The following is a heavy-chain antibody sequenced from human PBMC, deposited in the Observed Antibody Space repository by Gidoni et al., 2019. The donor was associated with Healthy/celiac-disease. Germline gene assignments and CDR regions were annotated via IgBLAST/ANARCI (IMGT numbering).Heavy chain of an antibody. V-gene: IGHV1-2*02. CDR3: AREGSRGYCSSTSCALDY. CDR2: INPNSGGT. D-gene: IGHD2-2*01. J-gene: IGHJ4*02. Sequence: QVQLVQSGAEVKKPGASVKVSCKASGYIFSGYYMHWVRQAPGQGLEWMGWINPNSGGTNSAQKFQGRVTMTRDTSISTAYMELSRLRSDDTAVYYCAREGSRGYCSSTSCALDYWGQGTLVTVSS. CDR1: GYIFSGYY.